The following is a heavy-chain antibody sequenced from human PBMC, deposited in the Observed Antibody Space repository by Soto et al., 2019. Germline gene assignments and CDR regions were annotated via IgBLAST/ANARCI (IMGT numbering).Heavy chain of an antibody. CDR1: GYSFTSYD. CDR2: MNPSSGNT. V-gene: IGHV1-8*01. CDR3: ARSGWNRESSGYLDY. Sequence: QVQLVQSGAEVKEPGASVKVSCKASGYSFTSYDINWVRQATGQGLEWMGWMNPSSGNTGYAQKFQGRVTMTRDTSTSTAYMERSSLRSEDTAAYYCARSGWNRESSGYLDYWGQGALVTVSS. D-gene: IGHD3-22*01. J-gene: IGHJ4*02.